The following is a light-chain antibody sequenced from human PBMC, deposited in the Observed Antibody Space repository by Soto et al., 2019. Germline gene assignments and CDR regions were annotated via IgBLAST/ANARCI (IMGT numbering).Light chain of an antibody. Sequence: EIVLTQSPDTLSLSPGKRATLSCRASQSVRSSYLAWYQQKPGQAPRLLIYGASSRATGIPDRFSGSGSGTDFTLNISRLEPEDFAVYFCQQYGSSPWTFGQGTKVEIK. CDR2: GAS. CDR3: QQYGSSPWT. J-gene: IGKJ1*01. CDR1: QSVRSSY. V-gene: IGKV3-20*01.